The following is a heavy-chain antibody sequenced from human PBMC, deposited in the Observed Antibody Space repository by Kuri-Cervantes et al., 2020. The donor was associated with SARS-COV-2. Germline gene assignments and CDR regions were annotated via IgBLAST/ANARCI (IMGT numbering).Heavy chain of an antibody. Sequence: SVKVSCKASGYTFTSYGISWVRQDPGQGLEWMGGIIPIFGTANYAQKFQGRVTITADESTSTAYMELSSLRSEDTAVYYCANLREVEYYGMDVWGQGTTVTVSS. V-gene: IGHV1-69*13. CDR1: GYTFTSYG. D-gene: IGHD1-26*01. CDR3: ANLREVEYYGMDV. CDR2: IIPIFGTA. J-gene: IGHJ6*02.